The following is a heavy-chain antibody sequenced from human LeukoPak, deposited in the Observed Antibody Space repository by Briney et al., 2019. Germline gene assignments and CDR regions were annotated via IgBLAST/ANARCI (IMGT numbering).Heavy chain of an antibody. CDR1: GFTFSSYA. Sequence: GGSLRLSCAASGFTFSSYAMHWVRQAPGKGLEWVAVISYDGSNKYYADSVKGRLTISRDNSKNTLYLQMNSLRAEDTAVYYCARAYDSSGYHPPFDYWGQGTLVTVSS. J-gene: IGHJ4*02. CDR2: ISYDGSNK. D-gene: IGHD3-22*01. V-gene: IGHV3-30*04. CDR3: ARAYDSSGYHPPFDY.